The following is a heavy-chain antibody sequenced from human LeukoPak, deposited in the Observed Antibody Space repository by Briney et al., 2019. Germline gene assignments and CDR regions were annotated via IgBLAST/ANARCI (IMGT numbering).Heavy chain of an antibody. J-gene: IGHJ4*02. D-gene: IGHD6-19*01. CDR1: GYTFTSYY. V-gene: IGHV1-46*01. Sequence: ASVKVSCKASGYTFTSYYMHWVRQAPGQGLEWMGIINPSGGSTSYAQKFQGRVTMTRDMSTSTVYMELSSLRSEDTAVYYCARDVPPYSSGWEYYFDYWGQGTLVTVSS. CDR2: INPSGGST. CDR3: ARDVPPYSSGWEYYFDY.